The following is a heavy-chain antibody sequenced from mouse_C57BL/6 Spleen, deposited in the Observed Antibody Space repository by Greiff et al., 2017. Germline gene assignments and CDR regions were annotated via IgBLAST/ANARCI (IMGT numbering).Heavy chain of an antibody. CDR1: GFTFSSYA. CDR2: ISDGGSYT. CDR3: AREDGYWAY. V-gene: IGHV5-4*01. J-gene: IGHJ3*01. D-gene: IGHD2-3*01. Sequence: EVKLMESGGGLVKPGGSLKLSCAASGFTFSSYAMSWVRQTPEKRLEWVATISDGGSYTYYPDNVKGRFTISRDNAKNNLYLQMSHLKSEDTAVYYCAREDGYWAYWGQGTLVTVSA.